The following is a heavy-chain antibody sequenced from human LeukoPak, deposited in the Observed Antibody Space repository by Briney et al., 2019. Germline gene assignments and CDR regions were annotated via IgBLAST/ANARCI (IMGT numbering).Heavy chain of an antibody. CDR2: ISYSGST. CDR3: ATLGGDY. J-gene: IGHJ4*02. Sequence: SGTLSLTCTVSGGSISSHYWTWIRQPPGKGLEWIGYISYSGSTNYNPSLKSRVTISVDTSKNQFSLRLSSVTATDTAVYYCATLGGDYWGQGTLVTVSS. D-gene: IGHD3-16*01. CDR1: GGSISSHY. V-gene: IGHV4-59*11.